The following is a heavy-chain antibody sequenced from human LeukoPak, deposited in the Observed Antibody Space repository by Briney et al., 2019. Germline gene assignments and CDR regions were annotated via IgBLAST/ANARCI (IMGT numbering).Heavy chain of an antibody. CDR1: GFSISSND. V-gene: IGHV3-66*04. CDR3: AKRSPPY. Sequence: GGSLRLSCTASGFSISSNDMNWVRQSPGKGLEWVSLIYISAITKYADSVQGRLTVSRDNSKNTLYLQMNSLRAEDTAVYYCAKRSPPYWGQGALVTVSS. J-gene: IGHJ4*02. D-gene: IGHD3-10*01. CDR2: IYISAIT.